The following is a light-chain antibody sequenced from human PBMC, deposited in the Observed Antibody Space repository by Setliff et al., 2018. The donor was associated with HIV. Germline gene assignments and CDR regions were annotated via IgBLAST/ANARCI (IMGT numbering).Light chain of an antibody. J-gene: IGLJ1*01. CDR1: SSDVGRYNY. V-gene: IGLV2-14*03. Sequence: QSALTQPASVSGSPGQSITISCTGTSSDVGRYNYVSWYQQHPGKTPKLIIYDVSKWPSGVSNRFSASKSGNTASLTISGLQAEDEADYYCCSYTSISTYVVGTGTKV. CDR3: CSYTSISTYV. CDR2: DVS.